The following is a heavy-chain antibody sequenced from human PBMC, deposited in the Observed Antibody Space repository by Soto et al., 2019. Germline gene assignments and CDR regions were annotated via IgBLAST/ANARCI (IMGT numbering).Heavy chain of an antibody. CDR3: VKGEIPEAGEY. CDR2: ISSNGGST. J-gene: IGHJ4*02. V-gene: IGHV3-64D*06. D-gene: IGHD6-13*01. CDR1: GFTSSSYA. Sequence: HPGGSLRLSCSASGFTSSSYAMHWVRQAPGKGLEYVSAISSNGGSTYYADSVKGRFTISRDNSKNTLYLQMSSLRAEDTAVYYCVKGEIPEAGEYWGQGTLVTLSS.